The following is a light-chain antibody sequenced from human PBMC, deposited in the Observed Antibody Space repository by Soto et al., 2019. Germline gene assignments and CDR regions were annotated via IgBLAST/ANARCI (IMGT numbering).Light chain of an antibody. V-gene: IGKV3-20*01. CDR2: SAY. Sequence: EIVLTQSPAIMSVSPGERGTLSCMASQTVSRNLAWYQQKPGQPPRLLIYSAYTRATNIPSRFSGSGSGTDFTLTISRLEPEDFAVYYCQQYGSSQWTFGQGTKV. CDR3: QQYGSSQWT. CDR1: QTVSRN. J-gene: IGKJ1*01.